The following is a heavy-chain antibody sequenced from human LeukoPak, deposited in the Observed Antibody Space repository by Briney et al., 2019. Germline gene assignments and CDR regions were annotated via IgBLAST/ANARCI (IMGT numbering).Heavy chain of an antibody. CDR2: IWYDGSNK. Sequence: GRSLRLSCAVSGFTFSNYDMHWVRQAPGKGLEWVAVIWYDGSNKYYADSVKGRFTISRDNSKNTLCLQMNTLRAEDTAVYYCARDPGGVVYFDYWGQGTLVTVSS. CDR1: GFTFSNYD. D-gene: IGHD2-8*01. CDR3: ARDPGGVVYFDY. J-gene: IGHJ4*02. V-gene: IGHV3-33*01.